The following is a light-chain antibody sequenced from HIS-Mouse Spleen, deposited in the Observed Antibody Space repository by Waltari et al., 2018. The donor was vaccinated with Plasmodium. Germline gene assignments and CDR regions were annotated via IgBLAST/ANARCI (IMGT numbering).Light chain of an antibody. CDR3: QAWDSSTVV. CDR2: QDS. CDR1: HIGSKN. J-gene: IGLJ2*01. Sequence: SYELTQPLSVSVALGQTARITCGGNHIGSKNVHWYQQKPGQAPVLVIYQDSKRPSGIPERFSGSNSGNTATLTISGTQAMDEADYYCQAWDSSTVVFGGGTKLAVL. V-gene: IGLV3-9*01.